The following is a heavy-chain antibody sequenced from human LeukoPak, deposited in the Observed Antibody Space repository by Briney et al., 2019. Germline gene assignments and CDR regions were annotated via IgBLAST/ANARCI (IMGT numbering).Heavy chain of an antibody. D-gene: IGHD3-22*01. CDR2: ISGSGGNA. CDR1: GFTFTSYA. CDR3: AKSISSESGAYYRGTFDY. Sequence: AGGTLRLSCAASGFTFTSYAISWVRQAPGKGLEWVSAISGSGGNAYYADSVKGRFTSSRDNSKNTLYLQMNSLRAEDTAVYYCAKSISSESGAYYRGTFDYWGMGTLVTVSS. V-gene: IGHV3-23*01. J-gene: IGHJ4*02.